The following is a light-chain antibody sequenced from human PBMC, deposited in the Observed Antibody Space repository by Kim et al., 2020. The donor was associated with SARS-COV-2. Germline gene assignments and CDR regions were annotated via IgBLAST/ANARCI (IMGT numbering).Light chain of an antibody. CDR3: QQFYSYPIT. CDR1: QGISSA. J-gene: IGKJ5*01. CDR2: DAS. V-gene: IGKV1-13*02. Sequence: AFVVASVTITCRASQGISSALAWYQQTSGKAPKLLIYDASNLESGVPSRFSGSGSGTDFTLTISSVQPEDFATYYCQQFYSYPITFGQGTRLEIK.